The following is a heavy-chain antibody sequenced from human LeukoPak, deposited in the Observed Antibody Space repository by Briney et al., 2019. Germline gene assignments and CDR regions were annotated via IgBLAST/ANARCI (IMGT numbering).Heavy chain of an antibody. CDR2: IYRGGST. D-gene: IGHD4-23*01. CDR1: GFTVSSNY. CDR3: ATEHDYGGQIFDY. J-gene: IGHJ4*02. Sequence: GGSLRLSCAASGFTVSSNYMSWVRQAPGKGLEWVSVIYRGGSTYYADSVKGRFTISRDNSKNTLYLQMNSLRAEDTAVYYCATEHDYGGQIFDYWGQGTLVTVSS. V-gene: IGHV3-53*01.